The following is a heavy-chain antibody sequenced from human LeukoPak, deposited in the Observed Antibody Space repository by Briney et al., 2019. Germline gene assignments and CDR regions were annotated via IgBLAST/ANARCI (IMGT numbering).Heavy chain of an antibody. CDR3: ARGICSGGSCYSPGAFDI. Sequence: SETLSLTCTVSGGSITGYYWSWIRQPAGKGLEWIGRIYTSGSTNYNPSLKSRVTMSVDTSKNQFSLKLSSVTAADTAVYYCARGICSGGSCYSPGAFDIWGQGTMVTVSS. J-gene: IGHJ3*02. CDR1: GGSITGYY. D-gene: IGHD2-15*01. CDR2: IYTSGST. V-gene: IGHV4-4*07.